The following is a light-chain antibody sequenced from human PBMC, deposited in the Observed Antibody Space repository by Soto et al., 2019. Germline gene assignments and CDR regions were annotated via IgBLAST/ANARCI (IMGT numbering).Light chain of an antibody. Sequence: QSVLTQPPSVSGAPGQRVTISCTGSSSNIGAGYDVHWYQQLPGTAPKLLIYDNSNRPSGVPDRFSGSKSDTSASLAITGLQAEDEADYYCQSYDNSLSGSGVFGGGTKHNVL. J-gene: IGLJ2*01. V-gene: IGLV1-40*01. CDR3: QSYDNSLSGSGV. CDR2: DNS. CDR1: SSNIGAGYD.